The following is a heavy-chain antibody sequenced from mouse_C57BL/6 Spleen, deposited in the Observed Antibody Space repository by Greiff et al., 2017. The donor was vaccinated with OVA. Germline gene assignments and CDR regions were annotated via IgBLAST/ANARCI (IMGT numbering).Heavy chain of an antibody. CDR2: IHPNSGST. CDR3: ARLDYDYAMDY. J-gene: IGHJ4*01. V-gene: IGHV1-64*01. D-gene: IGHD2-4*01. CDR1: GYTFPSYW. Sequence: QVQLQQSGAELVKPGASVQLSCKASGYTFPSYWMHWVKQRPGQGLAWIGMIHPNSGSTNYNEKFKSKATLTVDNSSSTAYMQLSSLTSEDSAVYYCARLDYDYAMDYWGQGTSVTVSS.